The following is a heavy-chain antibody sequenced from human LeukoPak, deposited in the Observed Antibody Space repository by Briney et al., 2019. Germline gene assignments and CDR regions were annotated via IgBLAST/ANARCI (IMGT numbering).Heavy chain of an antibody. V-gene: IGHV4-39*02. J-gene: IGHJ3*02. Sequence: SETLSLTCTVSGGSISSSSYYWGWIRQPPGKGLEWIGSIYYSGSTYYNPSLKSRVTISVDTSKNQFSLQLNSVTPEDTAVYYCARDYGTPDNWNAQGGAFDIWGQGTMVTVSS. D-gene: IGHD1-20*01. CDR2: IYYSGST. CDR3: ARDYGTPDNWNAQGGAFDI. CDR1: GGSISSSSYY.